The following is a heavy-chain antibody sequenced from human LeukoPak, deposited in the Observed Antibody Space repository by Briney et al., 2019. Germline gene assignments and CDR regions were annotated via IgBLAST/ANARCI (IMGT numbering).Heavy chain of an antibody. V-gene: IGHV4-59*01. CDR1: GDSITSSY. CDR2: IFYTGYT. D-gene: IGHD1-1*01. Sequence: PSETLSLTCTVSGDSITSSYWTWMRLPPGKGLEWIGYIFYTGYTNYNPSLKSRVTISVDTSKNQLSLKLSSVTAADTAVYYCARAPIGSADYWGPGARVTVSS. J-gene: IGHJ4*02. CDR3: ARAPIGSADY.